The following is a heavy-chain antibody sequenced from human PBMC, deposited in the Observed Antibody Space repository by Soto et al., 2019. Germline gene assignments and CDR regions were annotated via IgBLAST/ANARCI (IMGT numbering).Heavy chain of an antibody. CDR2: IRSKAYGGTT. CDR1: GFTFGDYA. CDR3: AREDSKLIVVDRVGGAFDI. D-gene: IGHD3-22*01. V-gene: IGHV3-49*03. Sequence: GGSLRLSCTASGFTFGDYAMSWFRQAPGKGLEWVGFIRSKAYGGTTEYAASVKGRFTISRDDSKNSLYLQMNSLKTEDTAVYYCAREDSKLIVVDRVGGAFDIWGQGTMVTVSS. J-gene: IGHJ3*02.